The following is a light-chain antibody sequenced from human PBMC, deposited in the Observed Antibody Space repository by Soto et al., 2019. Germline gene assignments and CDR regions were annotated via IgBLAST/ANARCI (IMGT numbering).Light chain of an antibody. CDR1: SSDVGSYNR. CDR2: EVT. J-gene: IGLJ1*01. Sequence: QSVLTQPPSVSGSPGQSVTISCTGTSSDVGSYNRVSWYQQPPGTAPKVIIYEVTNRPSGVPDRFSGSKSGNTASLTISGLQVEDGADYYGTFFPSSSIYVFGTGTKVTVL. CDR3: TFFPSSSIYV. V-gene: IGLV2-18*01.